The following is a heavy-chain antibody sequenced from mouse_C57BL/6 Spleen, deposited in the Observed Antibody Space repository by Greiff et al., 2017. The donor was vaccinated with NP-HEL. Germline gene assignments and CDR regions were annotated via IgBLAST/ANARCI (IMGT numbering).Heavy chain of an antibody. D-gene: IGHD2-4*01. J-gene: IGHJ1*03. CDR2: IYPGSGNT. Sequence: VQLQQSGAELVRPGASVKLSCKASGYTFTDYYINWVKQRPGQGLEWIARIYPGSGNTYYNEKFKGKATLTAEKSSSTAYMQLSSLTSEDSAVYFCAYDYDWYFDVWGTGTTVTVSS. CDR1: GYTFTDYY. CDR3: AYDYDWYFDV. V-gene: IGHV1-76*01.